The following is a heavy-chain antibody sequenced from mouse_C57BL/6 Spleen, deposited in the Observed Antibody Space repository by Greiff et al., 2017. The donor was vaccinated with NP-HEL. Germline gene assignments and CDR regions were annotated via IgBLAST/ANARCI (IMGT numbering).Heavy chain of an antibody. Sequence: VQLQQSGTVLARPGASVKMSCKTSGYTFTSYWMHWVKQRPGQGLEWIGAIYPGNSDTSYNQKFKGKAKLTAVTSARTAYMELSSLTNEDSAVYYCTRSPFTTVPDYWGQGTTLTVSS. J-gene: IGHJ2*01. V-gene: IGHV1-5*01. CDR3: TRSPFTTVPDY. CDR2: IYPGNSDT. D-gene: IGHD1-1*01. CDR1: GYTFTSYW.